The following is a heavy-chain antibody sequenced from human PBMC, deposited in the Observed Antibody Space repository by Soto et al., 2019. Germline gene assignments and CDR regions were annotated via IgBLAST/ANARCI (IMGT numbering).Heavy chain of an antibody. CDR3: ARSLAHVDTAMEDRPTPEWVDV. D-gene: IGHD5-18*01. CDR2: IYSGGST. CDR1: GFTVSSNY. Sequence: GGSLRLSCAASGFTVSSNYMSWVRQAPGKGLEWVSVIYSGGSTYYADSVKGRFTISRDNSKNTLYLQMNSLRAEDTAVYYCARSLAHVDTAMEDRPTPEWVDVWGQGTTVTVSS. V-gene: IGHV3-53*01. J-gene: IGHJ6*02.